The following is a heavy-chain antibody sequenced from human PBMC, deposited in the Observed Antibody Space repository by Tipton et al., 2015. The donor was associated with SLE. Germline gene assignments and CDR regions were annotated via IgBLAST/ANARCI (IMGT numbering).Heavy chain of an antibody. CDR2: IYHSGST. V-gene: IGHV4-4*02. D-gene: IGHD6-13*01. CDR3: ARDSKSRNSSSGVAFVI. J-gene: IGHJ3*02. Sequence: TLSLTCAVSGGSISSSNWWSWVRQPPGKGLEWIGEIYHSGSTNYNPSLKSRVTISVDKSKNQFSLKLSSVTAADTAVYYCARDSKSRNSSSGVAFVIWGQGTMVTVSS. CDR1: GGSISSSNW.